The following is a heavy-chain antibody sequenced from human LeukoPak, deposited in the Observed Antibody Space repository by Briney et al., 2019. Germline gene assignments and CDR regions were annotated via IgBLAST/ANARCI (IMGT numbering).Heavy chain of an antibody. CDR1: GGSNSSINW. J-gene: IGHJ4*02. CDR2: IYHSGST. CDR3: ARDSLRPGATGAGQFDY. Sequence: SGTLSLTCAGSGGSNSSINWCRWCRQPPGKGLEWIGEIYHSGSTNYNPSLKSRVTISVDKSKNQFSLRLSSVTAADTAVYYCARDSLRPGATGAGQFDYWGQGTLVTVSS. D-gene: IGHD1-14*01. V-gene: IGHV4-4*02.